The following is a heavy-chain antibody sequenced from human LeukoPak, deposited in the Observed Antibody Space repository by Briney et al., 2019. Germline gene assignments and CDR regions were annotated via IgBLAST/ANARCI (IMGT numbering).Heavy chain of an antibody. V-gene: IGHV3-64*01. Sequence: GGSLRLSCAATGFIFSSHAMHWVRQAPGKGLEYVSAINSNGDSTYHAHSVKGRFTISRDNSKNSLYLQMGSLRAEDMAVYYCAREGQWLDSWGLGTLVTVFS. J-gene: IGHJ5*01. D-gene: IGHD6-19*01. CDR1: GFIFSSHA. CDR3: AREGQWLDS. CDR2: INSNGDST.